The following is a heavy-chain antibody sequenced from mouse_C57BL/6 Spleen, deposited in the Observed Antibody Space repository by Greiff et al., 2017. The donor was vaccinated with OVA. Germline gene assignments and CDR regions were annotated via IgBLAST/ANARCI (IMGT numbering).Heavy chain of an antibody. V-gene: IGHV1-63*01. D-gene: IGHD2-4*01. CDR1: GYTFTNYW. J-gene: IGHJ1*03. Sequence: VMLVESGAELVRPGTSVKMSCKASGYTFTNYWIGWAKQRPGHGLEWIGDIYPGGGYTNYNEKFKGKATLTADKSSSTAYMQFSSLTSEDSAIYYCARYDYDGRYFDVWGTGTTVTVSS. CDR2: IYPGGGYT. CDR3: ARYDYDGRYFDV.